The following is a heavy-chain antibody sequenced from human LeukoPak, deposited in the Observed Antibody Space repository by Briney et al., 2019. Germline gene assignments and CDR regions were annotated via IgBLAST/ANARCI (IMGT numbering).Heavy chain of an antibody. CDR2: MNPNSGNT. Sequence: ASVKVSCKASGYTFTSYDINWVRQATGQGLEWMGWMNPNSGNTGYAQKFQGRVTITRNTSISTAYMELSSLRSEDTAVYYCARRYCSSTSCYSRAYWFDPWGQGTLVTVSS. V-gene: IGHV1-8*03. J-gene: IGHJ5*02. D-gene: IGHD2-2*01. CDR1: GYTFTSYD. CDR3: ARRYCSSTSCYSRAYWFDP.